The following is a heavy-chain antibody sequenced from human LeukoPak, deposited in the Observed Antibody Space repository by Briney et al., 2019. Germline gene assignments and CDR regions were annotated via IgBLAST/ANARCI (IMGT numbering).Heavy chain of an antibody. J-gene: IGHJ4*02. CDR2: ISYDGSNK. D-gene: IGHD6-19*01. Sequence: GGSLRLSCTAPGFPFNAYNIHWVRQAPGKGLEWVAVISYDGSNKYYADSVKGRFTISRDNSKNTLYLQMKSLRAEDTAVYYCATMYSSGWYVRGDYFDYWGQGTLVTVSS. CDR3: ATMYSSGWYVRGDYFDY. V-gene: IGHV3-30*02. CDR1: GFPFNAYN.